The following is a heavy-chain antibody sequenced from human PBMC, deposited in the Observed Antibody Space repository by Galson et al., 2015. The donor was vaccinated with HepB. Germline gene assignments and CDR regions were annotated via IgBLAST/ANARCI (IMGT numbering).Heavy chain of an antibody. CDR2: ISVSSSII. J-gene: IGHJ3*02. V-gene: IGHV3-48*01. CDR3: ARNWDCSGSSCWGAFDI. CDR1: GFTFNTYS. D-gene: IGHD2-15*01. Sequence: SLRLSCAASGFTFNTYSMNWIRQAPGKGLEWVSYISVSSSIIYYADSVKGRFTISRDNAKNSLYLQMNSLRAEDTAVYYCARNWDCSGSSCWGAFDIWGQGTMVTVSS.